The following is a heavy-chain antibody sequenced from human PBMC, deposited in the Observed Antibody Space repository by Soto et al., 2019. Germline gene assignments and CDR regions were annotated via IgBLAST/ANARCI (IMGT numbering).Heavy chain of an antibody. V-gene: IGHV3-21*01. J-gene: IGHJ4*02. D-gene: IGHD2-2*01. CDR3: ARGGRVVVPAAMEVDY. Sequence: WWSLRLSCSASVFTFSSYSMNWVRQAPGKGLEWVSSISSSSSYIYYADSVKGRFTISRDNAKNSLYLQMNSLRAEDTAVYYCARGGRVVVPAAMEVDYWGQGTLVTVSS. CDR2: ISSSSSYI. CDR1: VFTFSSYS.